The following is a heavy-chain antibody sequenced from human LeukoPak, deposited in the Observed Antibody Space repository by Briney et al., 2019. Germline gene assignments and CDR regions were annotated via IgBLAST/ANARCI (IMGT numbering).Heavy chain of an antibody. CDR3: ARGVTVTTDF. D-gene: IGHD4-17*01. J-gene: IGHJ4*02. CDR2: LSSSGGST. CDR1: GFFFSNYD. V-gene: IGHV3-23*01. Sequence: SGGSLRLSCVASGFFFSNYDMNWVRQAPGKGLEWVSDLSSSGGSTFYADSVKGRFTVSRDNSKNTVYLQMNSLRGEDTAIYYCARGVTVTTDFWGQGTLVTVSS.